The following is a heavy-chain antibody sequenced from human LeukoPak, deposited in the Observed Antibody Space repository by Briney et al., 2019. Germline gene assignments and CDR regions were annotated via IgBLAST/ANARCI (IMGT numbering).Heavy chain of an antibody. CDR3: ARGTVTDADFDY. D-gene: IGHD4-17*01. J-gene: IGHJ4*02. CDR2: INPSGGST. CDR1: GYTFTSYY. Sequence: ASVQVSCQASGYTFTSYYMHWVRQAPGQGLEWMGIINPSGGSTSHAQKFQGRVTMTRDTSTSTVYMELSSLRSEDTAVYYCARGTVTDADFDYWGQGTLVTVSS. V-gene: IGHV1-46*01.